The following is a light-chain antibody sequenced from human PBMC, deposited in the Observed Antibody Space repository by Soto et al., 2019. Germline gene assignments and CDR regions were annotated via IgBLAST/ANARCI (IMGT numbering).Light chain of an antibody. CDR3: SSNTSSSTSVV. CDR2: EVS. Sequence: QSALTQPASVSGSPGQSITISCTGTSSDVGGYNYVSWYQQHPGKAPKLMIYEVSNRPSGVSNRFSGSKSGNTASLTISGLQAEDEADYYCSSNTSSSTSVVFGGGTQLTVL. CDR1: SSDVGGYNY. V-gene: IGLV2-14*01. J-gene: IGLJ2*01.